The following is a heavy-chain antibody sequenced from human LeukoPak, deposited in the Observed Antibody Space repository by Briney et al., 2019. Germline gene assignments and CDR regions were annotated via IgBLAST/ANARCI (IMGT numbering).Heavy chain of an antibody. Sequence: PGGSLRLSCAAPGFTFSSYAMTWVRQAPGKGLEWVSTISGSGGSTYYADSVKGRITISRDNSKNTLYLQMNSLRAEDTAVYYCAKGVGYCSGGSCQQFDYWGQGTLVTVSS. J-gene: IGHJ4*02. V-gene: IGHV3-23*01. D-gene: IGHD2-15*01. CDR1: GFTFSSYA. CDR2: ISGSGGST. CDR3: AKGVGYCSGGSCQQFDY.